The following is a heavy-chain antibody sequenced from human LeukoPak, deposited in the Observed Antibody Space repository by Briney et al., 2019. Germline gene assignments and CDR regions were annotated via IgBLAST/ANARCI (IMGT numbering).Heavy chain of an antibody. CDR1: GGSFNNYY. J-gene: IGHJ4*02. Sequence: SETLSLTCTVSGGSFNNYYWSWFRQPAGKGLEWIGRIYTSGTTNYNPSLKSRVSLSVDTSKSQFSLKLSSVTAADTAVYYCARLPKHYDFWSGYPPHWGQGTLVTVSS. D-gene: IGHD3-3*01. CDR2: IYTSGTT. CDR3: ARLPKHYDFWSGYPPH. V-gene: IGHV4-4*07.